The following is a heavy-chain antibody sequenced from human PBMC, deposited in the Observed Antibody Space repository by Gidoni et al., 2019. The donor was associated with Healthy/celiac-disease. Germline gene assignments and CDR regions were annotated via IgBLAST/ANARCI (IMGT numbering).Heavy chain of an antibody. CDR2: SSGSGGST. Sequence: EVQLLESGGGLVQPGGSLRLSCAASGFTFSSYAMSWVRQAPGKGLEWVSASSGSGGSTYYADSVKGRFTISRDNSKNTLYLQMNSLRAEDTAVYYCAKDSSHLLWFGEGGDGMDVWGQGTTVTVSS. V-gene: IGHV3-23*01. D-gene: IGHD3-10*01. J-gene: IGHJ6*02. CDR3: AKDSSHLLWFGEGGDGMDV. CDR1: GFTFSSYA.